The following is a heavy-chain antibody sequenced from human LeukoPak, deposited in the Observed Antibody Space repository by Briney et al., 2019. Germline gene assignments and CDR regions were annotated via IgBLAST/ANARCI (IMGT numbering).Heavy chain of an antibody. V-gene: IGHV1-18*01. CDR2: ISVYNGNT. D-gene: IGHD2-2*01. CDR3: ARDPCSSTSCYSWYFDL. CDR1: GYTFTSNA. J-gene: IGHJ2*01. Sequence: GASVKVSCKASGYTFTSNAISWVRQAPGQGLAWMGWISVYNGNTNYAQKLQGRLTMTTDTSTSTAYMELRSLRPDDTAIYYCARDPCSSTSCYSWYFDLWGRGTLVTVSS.